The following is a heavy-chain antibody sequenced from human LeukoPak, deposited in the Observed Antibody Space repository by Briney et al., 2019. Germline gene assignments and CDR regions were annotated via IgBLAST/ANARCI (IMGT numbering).Heavy chain of an antibody. Sequence: GRSLRLPCAGSGFPFRSCGMHWVRQAPGKGLEWVAVISYDGSNKYYADSVKGRFTISRDNSKNTLYLQMNSLRAEDTAVYYCAKDRRSLLRFEYWGQGTLVTVSS. V-gene: IGHV3-30*18. CDR3: AKDRRSLLRFEY. CDR2: ISYDGSNK. D-gene: IGHD2-15*01. J-gene: IGHJ4*02. CDR1: GFPFRSCG.